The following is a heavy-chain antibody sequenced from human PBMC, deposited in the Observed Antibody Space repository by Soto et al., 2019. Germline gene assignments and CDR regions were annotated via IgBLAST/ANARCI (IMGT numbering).Heavy chain of an antibody. CDR3: ARVYYYDSSGYNYFDY. Sequence: QLQLQESGSGLVKPSQTLSLTCAVSGGSISSGGYSWSWIRQPPGKGLEWIGYIYHSGSTYYNPSLKSRVTISVDRSKNQFSLKLSSVTAADTAVYYCARVYYYDSSGYNYFDYWCQGTLVTVSS. D-gene: IGHD3-22*01. CDR2: IYHSGST. J-gene: IGHJ4*02. V-gene: IGHV4-30-2*01. CDR1: GGSISSGGYS.